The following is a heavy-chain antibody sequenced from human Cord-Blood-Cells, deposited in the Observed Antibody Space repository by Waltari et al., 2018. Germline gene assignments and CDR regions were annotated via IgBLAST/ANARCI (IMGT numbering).Heavy chain of an antibody. CDR2: SIPIFGTA. CDR3: ARESSGYYGSGSFPFDY. V-gene: IGHV1-69*06. D-gene: IGHD3-10*01. J-gene: IGHJ4*02. CDR1: GGTFSSYA. Sequence: QVQLVQSGAEVKKPGSSVKVSCQASGGTFSSYAISWVRQAPGQGLEWMGGSIPIFGTANYAKKVQGRVTITADKSTSTADMGLSSLRSEDTAVYYCARESSGYYGSGSFPFDYWGQGTLVTVSS.